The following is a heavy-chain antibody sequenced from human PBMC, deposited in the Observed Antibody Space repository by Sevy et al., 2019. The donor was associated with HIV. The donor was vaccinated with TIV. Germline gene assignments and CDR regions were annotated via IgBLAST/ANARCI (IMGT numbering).Heavy chain of an antibody. CDR2: IYYSGMS. CDR3: ARAAAEYYYGMDV. CDR1: GVSISGYY. J-gene: IGHJ6*02. V-gene: IGHV4-59*01. Sequence: SETLSLTCTVSGVSISGYYWSWIRQSPGKGLEWIGYIYYSGMSNYNPSLKSRVTISDDTSKNQFSLKLNSVTAADTAVYYCARAAAEYYYGMDVWGQGTKVTVSS. D-gene: IGHD6-25*01.